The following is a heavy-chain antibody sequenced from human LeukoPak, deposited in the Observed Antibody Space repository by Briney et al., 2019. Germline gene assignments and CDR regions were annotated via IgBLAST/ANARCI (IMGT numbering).Heavy chain of an antibody. J-gene: IGHJ4*02. CDR3: ARDVDSRGYFDY. V-gene: IGHV4-59*01. CDR1: GGSINNYY. Sequence: SETLSLTCAVSGGSINNYYWSWIRQPPGKGLEWIGYIYYSGSTNYNPSLKSRVTISVDTSKNQFSLKLSSVTAADTAVYYCARDVDSRGYFDYWGQGTLVTVSS. D-gene: IGHD3-22*01. CDR2: IYYSGST.